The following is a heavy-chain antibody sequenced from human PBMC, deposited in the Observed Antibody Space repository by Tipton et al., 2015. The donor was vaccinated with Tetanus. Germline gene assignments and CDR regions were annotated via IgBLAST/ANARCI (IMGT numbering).Heavy chain of an antibody. Sequence: TLSLTCTVSGDSMTRYYWSWNRQPRGKGQEWISYIFASGSTNYTPALKSRVTISMDKSKNQISLNLTSVTAAATAVYFCARRSYCTSTRCFDAFDLWGPWTRVTVSS. CDR2: IFASGST. D-gene: IGHD2-8*01. J-gene: IGHJ3*01. CDR3: ARRSYCTSTRCFDAFDL. CDR1: GDSMTRYY. V-gene: IGHV4-4*08.